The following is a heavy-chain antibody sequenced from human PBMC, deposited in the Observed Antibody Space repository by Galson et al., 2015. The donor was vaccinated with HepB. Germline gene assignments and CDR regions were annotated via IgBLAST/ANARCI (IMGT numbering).Heavy chain of an antibody. CDR3: ARAGIDGSYYFDH. CDR2: IDWDDDK. V-gene: IGHV2-70*01. CDR1: GFSLSTSGMC. J-gene: IGHJ4*02. Sequence: PPRVKPPQPLTLPCPFSGFSLSTSGMCGSWIRQPPGKALEWPALIDWDDDKYYSTSLKTRLTISKDTSKNQVVLTMTNMDPVDTATYYCARAGIDGSYYFDHWGQGTLVTVSS. D-gene: IGHD1-26*01.